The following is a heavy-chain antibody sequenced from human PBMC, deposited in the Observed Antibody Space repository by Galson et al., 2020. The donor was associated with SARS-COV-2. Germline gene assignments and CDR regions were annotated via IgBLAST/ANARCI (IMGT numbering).Heavy chain of an antibody. CDR2: IHDSGST. CDR1: GGPFSGYY. Sequence: SKTLSLTCAVYGGPFSGYYWTWIRQSPGKGLQWIGEIHDSGSTNYDPSLKSRFTLSIDTSKNQFSLRLSSEVAADTGVYYCARGRRLQGYGMDVWGQGAAVIVSS. J-gene: IGHJ6*02. CDR3: ARGRRLQGYGMDV. D-gene: IGHD2-15*01. V-gene: IGHV4-34*01.